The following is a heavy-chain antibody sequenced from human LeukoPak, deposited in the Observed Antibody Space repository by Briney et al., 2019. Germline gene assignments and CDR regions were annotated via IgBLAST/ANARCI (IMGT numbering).Heavy chain of an antibody. CDR3: ASGGKVTATEFDY. V-gene: IGHV3-21*01. D-gene: IGHD2-21*02. J-gene: IGHJ4*02. CDR1: GFTFSSYS. CDR2: ISSSSSYI. Sequence: GGSLRLSCAASGFTFSSYSMNWVRQAPGKGLEWVSSISSSSSYIYYADSVKGRFTISRDNAKNSLYLQMNSLGAEDTAVYYCASGGKVTATEFDYWGQGTLVTVSS.